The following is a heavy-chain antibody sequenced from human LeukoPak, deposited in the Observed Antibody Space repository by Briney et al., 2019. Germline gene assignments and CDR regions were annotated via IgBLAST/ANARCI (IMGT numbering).Heavy chain of an antibody. CDR2: MNPNSGNT. Sequence: ASVKVSCKASGYTFTSYDINWVRQATGQGLEWMGWMNPNSGNTGYAQKFQGRVTMTRNTSISTVYMELSSLRSEDTAVYYCARGLIAAGPFDPWGQGTLVTVSS. CDR3: ARGLIAAGPFDP. V-gene: IGHV1-8*01. D-gene: IGHD6-25*01. CDR1: GYTFTSYD. J-gene: IGHJ5*02.